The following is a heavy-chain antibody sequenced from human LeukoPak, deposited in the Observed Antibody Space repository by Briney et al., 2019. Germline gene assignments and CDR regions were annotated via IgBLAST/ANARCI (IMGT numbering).Heavy chain of an antibody. Sequence: ASVKVSCKASGGTFSSYTISWVRQAPGQGLEWVGRIIPILGIANYAQKFQGRVTITADKSTSTAYMELSSLRSEDTAVYYCARGEMLDYRIDYWGQGTLVTVSS. V-gene: IGHV1-69*02. J-gene: IGHJ4*02. CDR1: GGTFSSYT. CDR3: ARGEMLDYRIDY. D-gene: IGHD4-11*01. CDR2: IIPILGIA.